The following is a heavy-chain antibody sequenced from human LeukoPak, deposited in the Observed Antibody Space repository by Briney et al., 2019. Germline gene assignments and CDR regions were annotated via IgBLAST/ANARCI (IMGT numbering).Heavy chain of an antibody. Sequence: GGSLRLSCAASGFTFSSFVMSWVRQAPGKGLEWVSGISGSGSTTQYADSVKGRFSISKDISENTLYLQMSSLRVDDTAVYYCTKTPLGDYCSSASCPHCNWFDPWGQGTLVTVSS. CDR2: ISGSGSTT. CDR3: TKTPLGDYCSSASCPHCNWFDP. J-gene: IGHJ5*02. V-gene: IGHV3-23*01. D-gene: IGHD2-2*01. CDR1: GFTFSSFV.